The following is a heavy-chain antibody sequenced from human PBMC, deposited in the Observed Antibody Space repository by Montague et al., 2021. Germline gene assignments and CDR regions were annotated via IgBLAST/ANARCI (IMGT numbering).Heavy chain of an antibody. CDR2: IYDSGST. D-gene: IGHD4-17*01. V-gene: IGHV4-31*11. J-gene: IGHJ4*02. CDR3: ARVEATVTAPFGF. CDR1: GGSISSTAYY. Sequence: TLSLTCAVSGGSISSTAYYWSWIRQRPGKGLEWIGYIYDSGSTYYNPSLKSRVTMSVDTSQNQFFLNLNSVTAADTAVYYCARVEATVTAPFGFWGQGTLVTVSS.